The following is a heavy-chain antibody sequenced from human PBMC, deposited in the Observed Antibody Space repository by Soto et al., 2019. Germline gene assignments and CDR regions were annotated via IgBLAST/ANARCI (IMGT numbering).Heavy chain of an antibody. D-gene: IGHD6-19*01. CDR2: ISSSGDNA. CDR3: AKGGSHSGWTHQGY. CDR1: GLPVSNYA. V-gene: IGHV3-23*01. J-gene: IGHJ4*02. Sequence: PGWSLRLACAASGLPVSNYAMTWVRKKTGKGLEWVSDISSSGDNAYYAGSVRGRFTISRDNSKNTLSLQMNSLRAEDTALYFCAKGGSHSGWTHQGYWGQGTLVTVSS.